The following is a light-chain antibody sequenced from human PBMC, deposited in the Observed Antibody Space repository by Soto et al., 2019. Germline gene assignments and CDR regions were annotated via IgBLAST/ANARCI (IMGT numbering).Light chain of an antibody. J-gene: IGKJ1*01. CDR2: QAS. CDR1: QSISSW. Sequence: DIQMTQSPSALSASVGDRVTITCRASQSISSWLAWYQQKPGKAPRLLIYQASSLETEVPSRFSGSGSGTEFTPTISSLQPGDFATYYCQQYNSYSLTFGQGTKVDIK. V-gene: IGKV1-5*03. CDR3: QQYNSYSLT.